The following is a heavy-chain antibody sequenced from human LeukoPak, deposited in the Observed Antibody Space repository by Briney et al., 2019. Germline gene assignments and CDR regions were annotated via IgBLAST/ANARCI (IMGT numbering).Heavy chain of an antibody. CDR1: GYSFTSYW. CDR3: ARTGYYYGSGSPKTFDY. D-gene: IGHD3-10*01. V-gene: IGHV5-51*01. J-gene: IGHJ4*02. Sequence: GESLKISCKGSGYSFTSYWIGWVRQMPGKGLEWMGIIYPGDSDTRYSPSFQGQVTISADKSISTAYLQWSSLKASDTAMYYCARTGYYYGSGSPKTFDYWGQGTLVTVSS. CDR2: IYPGDSDT.